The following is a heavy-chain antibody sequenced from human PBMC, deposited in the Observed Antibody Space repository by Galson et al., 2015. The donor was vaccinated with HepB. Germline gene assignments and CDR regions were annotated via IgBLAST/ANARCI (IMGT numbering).Heavy chain of an antibody. CDR1: GFTFDDYA. Sequence: SLRLSCAASGFTFDDYAMHWVRQAPGKGLEWVSGISWNSGGIAYADSVEGRFTISRDNAKNSLYLQMNSLRAEDTAFYYCARLLWFGESYDAFDIWGQGTMVTVSS. V-gene: IGHV3-9*01. CDR3: ARLLWFGESYDAFDI. J-gene: IGHJ3*02. CDR2: ISWNSGGI. D-gene: IGHD3-10*01.